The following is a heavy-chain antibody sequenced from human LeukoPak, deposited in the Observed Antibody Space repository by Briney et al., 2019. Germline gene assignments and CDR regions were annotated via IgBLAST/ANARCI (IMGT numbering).Heavy chain of an antibody. Sequence: GASVKVSCKASGGTFSSYAISWVRQAPGQGLEWMGGIIPIFGTANYAQKFQGRVTITTDESTSTAYMEQSSLRSEDTAVYYCARAVPYYDFWSGYLYWGQGTLVTVSS. CDR1: GGTFSSYA. CDR2: IIPIFGTA. D-gene: IGHD3-3*01. CDR3: ARAVPYYDFWSGYLY. V-gene: IGHV1-69*05. J-gene: IGHJ4*02.